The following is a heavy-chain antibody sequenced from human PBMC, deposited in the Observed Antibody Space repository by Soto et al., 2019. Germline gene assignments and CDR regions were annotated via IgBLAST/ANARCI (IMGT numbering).Heavy chain of an antibody. CDR2: IKQDGSEM. D-gene: IGHD6-19*01. J-gene: IGHJ4*02. V-gene: IGHV3-7*01. CDR1: RFTFSNYW. Sequence: GSLRLSCTASRFTFSNYWMSWVRQAPGKGLEWVANIKQDGSEMYYVDSVKGRFTISRDNAKNSVYLQMNSLRVDDTAVYFCAGENVAVPAYFWGQGTLVTVSS. CDR3: AGENVAVPAYF.